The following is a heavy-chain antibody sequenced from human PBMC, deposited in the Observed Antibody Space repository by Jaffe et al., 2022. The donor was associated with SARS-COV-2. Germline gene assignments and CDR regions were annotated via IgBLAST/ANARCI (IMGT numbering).Heavy chain of an antibody. Sequence: QITLKESGPTLVKPTQTLTLTCTFSGFSLSTSGVGVGWIRQPPGKALEWLALIYWNDDKRYSPSLKSRLTITKDTSKNQVVLTMTNMDPVDTATYYCAHRGGRNYYYYYYGMDVWGQGTTVTVSS. CDR3: AHRGGRNYYYYYYGMDV. J-gene: IGHJ6*02. CDR2: IYWNDDK. V-gene: IGHV2-5*01. D-gene: IGHD3-16*01. CDR1: GFSLSTSGVG.